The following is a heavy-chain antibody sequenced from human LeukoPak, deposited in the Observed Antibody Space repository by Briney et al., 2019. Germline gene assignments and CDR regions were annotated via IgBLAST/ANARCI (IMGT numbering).Heavy chain of an antibody. CDR2: ISAYNGNT. D-gene: IGHD3-3*01. J-gene: IGHJ4*02. V-gene: IGHV1-18*01. Sequence: GASVKVSCKASGYTFTSYGISWVRQAPGQGLERMGWISAYNGNTNYAQKLQGRVTMTTDTSTSTAYMELRSLRSDDTAVYYCARDTYYDFWSGREFDYWGQGTLVTVSS. CDR1: GYTFTSYG. CDR3: ARDTYYDFWSGREFDY.